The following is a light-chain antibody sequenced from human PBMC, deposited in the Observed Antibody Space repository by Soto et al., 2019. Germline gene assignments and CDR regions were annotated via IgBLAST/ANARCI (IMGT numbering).Light chain of an antibody. CDR3: AAWDDSLNGPL. V-gene: IGLV1-44*01. Sequence: QLVLTQPPSASGTPGQRVTISCSGSRSNLGSNPVNWYQQLPGTAPKLLIHSNNQRPSGVPDRFSGFRSGTSASLAISGLQSEDEADYYCAAWDDSLNGPLFGGGTKVTVL. CDR1: RSNLGSNP. J-gene: IGLJ2*01. CDR2: SNN.